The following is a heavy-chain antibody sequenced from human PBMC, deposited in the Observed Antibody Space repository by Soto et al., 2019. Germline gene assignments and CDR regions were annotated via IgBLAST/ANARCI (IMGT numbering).Heavy chain of an antibody. V-gene: IGHV1-2*02. CDR3: ARARYCSSASCYKFDY. CDR1: VYTYTGYY. Sequence: SVKVSCKVSVYTYTGYYVHWVRQAPGQGLEWMGWIYTNSGGTNYAQKFRGRVTMSRDTSISTAYMDLNRLRSDVTAVYYCARARYCSSASCYKFDYWGQGTLVTVSS. J-gene: IGHJ4*02. CDR2: IYTNSGGT. D-gene: IGHD2-2*01.